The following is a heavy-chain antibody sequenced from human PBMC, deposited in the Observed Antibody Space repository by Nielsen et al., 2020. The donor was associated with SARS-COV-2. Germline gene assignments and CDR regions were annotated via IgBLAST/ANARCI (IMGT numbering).Heavy chain of an antibody. V-gene: IGHV1-69*13. J-gene: IGHJ4*02. CDR2: IIPIFGTA. CDR1: GGTFSSYA. D-gene: IGHD5-12*01. CDR3: ARGGWRGYDRVGDYFDY. Sequence: SVKVSCKASGGTFSSYAISWVRQATGQGLEWMGGIIPIFGTANYAQKFQGRVTITADESTSTAYMELSSLRSEDTAVYYCARGGWRGYDRVGDYFDYWGQGTLVTVSS.